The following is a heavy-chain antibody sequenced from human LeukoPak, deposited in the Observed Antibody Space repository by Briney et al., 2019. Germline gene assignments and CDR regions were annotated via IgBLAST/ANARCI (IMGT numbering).Heavy chain of an antibody. CDR2: INPNSGGT. CDR3: PREGGYGDYPIDY. D-gene: IGHD4-17*01. CDR1: GYAFTGYC. J-gene: IGHJ4*02. Sequence: ASVKVSCKPSGYAFTGYCMHWVRQAPGQRLEWMGRINPNSGGTNYAQKFQGRVTMTRDTSISTAYMELSRLRSDDTAVYYCPREGGYGDYPIDYWGQGTLVTVSS. V-gene: IGHV1-2*06.